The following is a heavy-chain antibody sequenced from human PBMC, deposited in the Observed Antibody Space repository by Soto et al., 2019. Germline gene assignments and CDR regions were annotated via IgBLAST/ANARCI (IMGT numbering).Heavy chain of an antibody. CDR2: IYYSGIT. CDR1: GGSISSSTYY. CDR3: GRATEYGGNQY. D-gene: IGHD4-17*01. V-gene: IGHV4-39*01. J-gene: IGHJ4*02. Sequence: ETLSLSCPVSGGSISSSTYYWGWIRQPPGKGLEWIGSIYYSGITYYNPSLKSRITISLDTSKNQFSLYLNSVTAADTAVYYCGRATEYGGNQYWGQGTLVTVSS.